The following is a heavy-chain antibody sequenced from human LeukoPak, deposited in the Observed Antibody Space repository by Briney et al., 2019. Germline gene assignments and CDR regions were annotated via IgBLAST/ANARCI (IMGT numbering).Heavy chain of an antibody. CDR3: AGWVWTVSRVEYFEN. D-gene: IGHD3/OR15-3a*01. CDR2: IHHSGST. CDR1: GGSMSSYY. V-gene: IGHV4-59*01. Sequence: KPSETLSLTCTVSGGSMSSYYWSWVRQPPGKGLEWIGNIHHSGSTNYHSSLMSRVTMSIDTSKNLFSLNLSSVPAADTAVYYCAGWVWTVSRVEYFENWGQGTLVTVSS. J-gene: IGHJ1*01.